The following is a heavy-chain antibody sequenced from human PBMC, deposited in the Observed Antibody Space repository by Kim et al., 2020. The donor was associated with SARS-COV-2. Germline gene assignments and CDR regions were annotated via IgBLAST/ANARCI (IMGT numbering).Heavy chain of an antibody. J-gene: IGHJ5*02. V-gene: IGHV4-34*01. Sequence: SETLSLTCAVYGGSFSGYYWSWIRQPPGKGLEWIGEINHSGSTNYNPSLKSRVTISVDTSKNQFSLKLSSVTAADTAVYYCARGKKIAAAGISWFDPWGQGTLVTVSS. CDR2: INHSGST. CDR1: GGSFSGYY. D-gene: IGHD6-13*01. CDR3: ARGKKIAAAGISWFDP.